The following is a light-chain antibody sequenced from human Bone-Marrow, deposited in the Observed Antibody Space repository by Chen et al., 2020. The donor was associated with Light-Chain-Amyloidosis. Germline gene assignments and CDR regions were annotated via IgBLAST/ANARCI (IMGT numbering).Light chain of an antibody. Sequence: QSALTQPASVSGSPGQSITLSCTGSISDVGTYNLVSWYQHHPGKAPKLIIYEAKKRPSGVSNRFSGSRSGYTASLTISGLQAEDEADYYCCSYAGRGKMFGGGTKLTVL. CDR2: EAK. J-gene: IGLJ3*02. CDR1: ISDVGTYNL. CDR3: CSYAGRGKM. V-gene: IGLV2-23*01.